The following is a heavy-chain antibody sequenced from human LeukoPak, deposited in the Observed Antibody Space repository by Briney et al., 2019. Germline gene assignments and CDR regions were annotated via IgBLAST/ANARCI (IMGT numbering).Heavy chain of an antibody. CDR1: GGSISSGSYY. Sequence: SETLFLTCTVSGGSISSGSYYWSWIRQPAGKGLEWIGRIYTSGSTNYNPSLKSRVTISVDTSKNQFSLKLSSVTAADTAVYYCARLREPYDFWSGYGRAEFDPWGQGTLVTVSS. CDR2: IYTSGST. D-gene: IGHD3-3*01. V-gene: IGHV4-61*02. J-gene: IGHJ5*02. CDR3: ARLREPYDFWSGYGRAEFDP.